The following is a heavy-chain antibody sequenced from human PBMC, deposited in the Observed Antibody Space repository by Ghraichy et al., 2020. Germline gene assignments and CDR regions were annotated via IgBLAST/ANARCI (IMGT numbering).Heavy chain of an antibody. V-gene: IGHV4-59*01. D-gene: IGHD2-15*01. J-gene: IGHJ6*02. CDR1: DGSISSYY. CDR3: ARGGGYCSGLACYGTLYGLDV. Sequence: SETLSLTCTVSDGSISSYYWSWIRLAPGKGLEWVGYIYYSGSSNYNPSLKSRVTISLDTSKNHFSLRLSSVTAADTAVYYCARGGGYCSGLACYGTLYGLDVWGRGTTVTVSS. CDR2: IYYSGSS.